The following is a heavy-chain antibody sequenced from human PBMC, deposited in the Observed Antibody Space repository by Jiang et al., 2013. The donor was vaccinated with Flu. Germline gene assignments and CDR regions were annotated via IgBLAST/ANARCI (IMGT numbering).Heavy chain of an antibody. CDR2: IGSSSLHT. Sequence: GSLRLSCVASGFIFSDYYMTWIRQAPGKGLEWVSNIGSSSLHTYYANSVKGRFTISRDNAHNSLYLQMNSLRVEDTAVYYCARRSDPGTYAFDLWGQGTMVTVSS. J-gene: IGHJ3*01. CDR1: GFIFSDYY. V-gene: IGHV3-11*06. CDR3: ARRSDPGTYAFDL.